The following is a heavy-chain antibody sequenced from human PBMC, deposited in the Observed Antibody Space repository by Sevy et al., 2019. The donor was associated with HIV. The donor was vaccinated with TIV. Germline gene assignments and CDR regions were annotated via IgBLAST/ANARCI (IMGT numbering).Heavy chain of an antibody. CDR1: GFTFSSYS. D-gene: IGHD5-18*01. J-gene: IGHJ4*02. CDR2: ISSSSSTI. Sequence: GGSLRLSCAASGFTFSSYSMNWVRQAPGKGLEWVSYISSSSSTIYYADSVKGRFTISRDNAKNSLYLQMNSLRDEDTGVFYCARVRGTAMVSYIFAYWGQGTLVTVSS. V-gene: IGHV3-48*02. CDR3: ARVRGTAMVSYIFAY.